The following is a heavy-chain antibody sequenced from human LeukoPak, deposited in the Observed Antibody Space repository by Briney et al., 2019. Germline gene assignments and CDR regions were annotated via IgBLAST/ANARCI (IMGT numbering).Heavy chain of an antibody. Sequence: PSETLSLTCTVSGGSLIGSSHYWGWIRQPPGDGLEWIGSIYQSGSTHYNFYLRSRVTISVDTSKNQFSLKLSSVTAADTSVYYCARNSSGWSFDLWGRGTLVTVS. D-gene: IGHD6-19*01. CDR1: GGSLIGSSHY. CDR3: ARNSSGWSFDL. V-gene: IGHV4-39*01. J-gene: IGHJ2*01. CDR2: IYQSGST.